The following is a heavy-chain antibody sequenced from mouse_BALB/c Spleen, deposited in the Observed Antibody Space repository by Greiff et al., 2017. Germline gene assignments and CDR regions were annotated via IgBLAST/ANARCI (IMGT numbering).Heavy chain of an antibody. CDR1: GFSLTSYG. CDR3: ARDDYDYFYFDY. Sequence: VKLMESGPGLVAPSQSLSITCTVSGFSLTSYGVHWVRQPPGKGLEWLGVIWAGGSTNYNSALMSRLSISKDNSKSQVFLKMNSLQTDDTAMYYCARDDYDYFYFDYWGQGTTLTVSS. D-gene: IGHD2-4*01. J-gene: IGHJ2*01. V-gene: IGHV2-9*02. CDR2: IWAGGST.